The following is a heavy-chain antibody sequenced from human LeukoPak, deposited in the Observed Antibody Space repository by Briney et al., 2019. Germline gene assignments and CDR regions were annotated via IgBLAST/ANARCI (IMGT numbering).Heavy chain of an antibody. CDR3: ARDVGSDF. J-gene: IGHJ4*02. CDR2: ISDSGTTV. Sequence: GGSLRLSCAACGFTFSAYYMTWIRQAPGEGLQWVSYISDSGTTVEYTDSVKGRFTISRDNAKNALYLQMNSLRVEDTGIYYCARDVGSDFWGQGTLVSVSS. CDR1: GFTFSAYY. V-gene: IGHV3-11*04.